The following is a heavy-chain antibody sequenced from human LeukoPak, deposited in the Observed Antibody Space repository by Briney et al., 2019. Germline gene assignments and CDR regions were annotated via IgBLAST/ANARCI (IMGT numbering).Heavy chain of an antibody. CDR3: ARAGIVGARPPEG. J-gene: IGHJ4*02. Sequence: ASVKVSCKASGYTFTSYGISWVRQAPGQGLEWMGWISAYNGNTNYAQKFQGKVTMTRDTSISTAYMELSRLRSDDTAVYYCARAGIVGARPPEGWGQGTLVTVSS. D-gene: IGHD1-26*01. V-gene: IGHV1-18*01. CDR1: GYTFTSYG. CDR2: ISAYNGNT.